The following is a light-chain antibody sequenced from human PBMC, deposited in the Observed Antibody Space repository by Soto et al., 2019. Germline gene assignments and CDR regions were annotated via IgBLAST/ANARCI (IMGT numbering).Light chain of an antibody. Sequence: EIVLTQSPGTLSLSPWEIATLSCRASQSFDRYLAWYQQKPGQAPRLLIYDTSTRATGVPARVSGSGSGTEFTLTISSLQPDDFATYYCQQYNSYSGTFGQGTKVDIK. CDR2: DTS. V-gene: IGKV3-15*01. CDR3: QQYNSYSGT. J-gene: IGKJ1*01. CDR1: QSFDRY.